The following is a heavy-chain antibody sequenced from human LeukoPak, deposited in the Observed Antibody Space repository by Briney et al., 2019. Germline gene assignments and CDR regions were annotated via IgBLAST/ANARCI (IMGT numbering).Heavy chain of an antibody. J-gene: IGHJ3*02. D-gene: IGHD1-14*01. CDR1: GFSLSSYA. Sequence: PGGSLRLSCAASGFSLSSYAMSWVRQAPGKGLEWVSATSSSDSGTYYADSVKGRFTISRDNSKNTLYLQMNSLRAEDTAVYYCAKPARTDAFDIWGQGTMITVSS. CDR3: AKPARTDAFDI. V-gene: IGHV3-23*01. CDR2: TSSSDSGT.